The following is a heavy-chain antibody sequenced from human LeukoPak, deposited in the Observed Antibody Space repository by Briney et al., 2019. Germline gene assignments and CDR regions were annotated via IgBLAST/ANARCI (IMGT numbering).Heavy chain of an antibody. J-gene: IGHJ1*01. V-gene: IGHV3-74*01. D-gene: IGHD3-22*01. CDR3: ARAPSEVGGYYPEYFRH. Sequence: GGSLRLSCEASGFTFSRYWMHWVRQAPGKGLVWVSRIKSDGKTNYADSVKGRFTISRDNAENTVSLQMDSLRAEDTGVYYCARAPSEVGGYYPEYFRHWGQGTLVTVSS. CDR2: IKSDGKT. CDR1: GFTFSRYW.